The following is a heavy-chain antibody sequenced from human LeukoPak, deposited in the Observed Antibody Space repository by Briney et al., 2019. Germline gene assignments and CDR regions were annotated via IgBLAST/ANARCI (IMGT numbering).Heavy chain of an antibody. V-gene: IGHV4-61*01. CDR3: ARVYSYGYIGLDY. CDR2: IYYSGST. D-gene: IGHD5-18*01. CDR1: GGSISSDNYY. Sequence: SETLSLTCTVSGGSISSDNYYWGWIRQPPGKGLEWIGYIYYSGSTNYNPSLKSRVTISVDTSKNQFSLKLSSVTAADTAVYYCARVYSYGYIGLDYWGQGTLVTVSS. J-gene: IGHJ4*02.